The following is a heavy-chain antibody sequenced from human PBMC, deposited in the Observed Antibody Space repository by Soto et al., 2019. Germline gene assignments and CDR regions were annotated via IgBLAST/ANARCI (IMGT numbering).Heavy chain of an antibody. CDR3: ARVRYYDSSGYYHSS. D-gene: IGHD3-22*01. CDR1: GYTFTSYG. Sequence: ASVKVSCKASGYTFTSYGISWVRQAPGQGLEWMGWISAYNGNTNYAQKLQGRVTMTTDTSTSTAYMELRSLRSDDTAVYYCARVRYYDSSGYYHSSWRQGTLVTVSS. V-gene: IGHV1-18*04. J-gene: IGHJ5*02. CDR2: ISAYNGNT.